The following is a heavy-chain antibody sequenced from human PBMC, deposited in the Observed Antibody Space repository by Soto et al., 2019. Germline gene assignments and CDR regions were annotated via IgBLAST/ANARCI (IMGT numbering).Heavy chain of an antibody. D-gene: IGHD2-2*01. CDR2: ISSSSSYI. V-gene: IGHV3-21*01. CDR1: GFTFSSYS. Sequence: GGSLRLSCAASGFTFSSYSMNWVRQAPGKGLEWVSSISSSSSYIYYADSVKGRFTISRDNAKNSLYLQMNSLRAEDTAVYYCAREGYCSSTSCYQPVDYWGQGTLVTVSS. CDR3: AREGYCSSTSCYQPVDY. J-gene: IGHJ4*02.